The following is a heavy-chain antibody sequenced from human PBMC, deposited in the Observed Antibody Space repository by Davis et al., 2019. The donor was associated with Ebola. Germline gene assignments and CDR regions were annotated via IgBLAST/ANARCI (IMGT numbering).Heavy chain of an antibody. D-gene: IGHD2-21*02. CDR1: GFTFSSYS. CDR3: VRDPALVVTGGGWYFDL. J-gene: IGHJ2*01. Sequence: GGSLRLSCAAFGFTFSSYSMNWVRQAPGKGLEWVSFITSSSNYIYYADSVKLRFTISRDNAKNSLYLQMNSLRAEDTAVYYCVRDPALVVTGGGWYFDLWGRGTLVTVSS. V-gene: IGHV3-21*01. CDR2: ITSSSNYI.